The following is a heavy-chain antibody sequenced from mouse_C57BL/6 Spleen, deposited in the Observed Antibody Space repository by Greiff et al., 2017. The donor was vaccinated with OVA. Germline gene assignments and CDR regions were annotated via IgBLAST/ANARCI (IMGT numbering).Heavy chain of an antibody. D-gene: IGHD1-1*01. V-gene: IGHV1-26*01. Sequence: EVQLQQSGPELVKPGASVKISCKASGYTFTDYYMNWVKQSHGKSLEWIGDINPNNGGTSYNQKFKGKATLTVDKSSSTAYMELRSLTSEDSAVYYCARRFYYGSRDYWGQGTTLTVSS. CDR1: GYTFTDYY. CDR2: INPNNGGT. J-gene: IGHJ2*01. CDR3: ARRFYYGSRDY.